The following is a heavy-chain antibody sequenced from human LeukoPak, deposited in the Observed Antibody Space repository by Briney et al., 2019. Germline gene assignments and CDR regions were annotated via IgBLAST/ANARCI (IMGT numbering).Heavy chain of an antibody. V-gene: IGHV1-8*01. CDR1: RYTFTSYD. J-gene: IGHJ4*02. CDR3: ARGPGNDYVWGSYRPFDY. D-gene: IGHD3-16*02. CDR2: MNPNSGNT. Sequence: ASVKVSCKASRYTFTSYDINWVRQATGQGLEWMGWMNPNSGNTGYAQKFQGRVTMTRNTSISTAYMELSSLRSEDTAVYYCARGPGNDYVWGSYRPFDYWGQGTLVTVSS.